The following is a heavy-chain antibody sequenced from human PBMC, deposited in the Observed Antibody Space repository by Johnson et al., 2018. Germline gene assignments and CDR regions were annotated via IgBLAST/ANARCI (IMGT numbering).Heavy chain of an antibody. D-gene: IGHD5-24*01. CDR2: ISDWGGRK. CDR3: VKEGGTDAYKDCVDS. V-gene: IGHV3-23*04. J-gene: IGHJ4*02. Sequence: EVQLVETGGGLVQPGGSLRLSCAASGFIFSNSAMSWVRQAPGKGLEWVPGISDWGGRKSYANSVKGRVTVTRDSSKNTLSLKMNSLRDDHTARNYCVKEGGTDAYKDCVDSWGLGTLVTVSS. CDR1: GFIFSNSA.